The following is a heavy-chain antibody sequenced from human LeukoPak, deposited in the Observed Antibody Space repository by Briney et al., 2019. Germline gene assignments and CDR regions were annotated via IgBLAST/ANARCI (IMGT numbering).Heavy chain of an antibody. V-gene: IGHV4-61*01. J-gene: IGHJ4*02. CDR3: ARDPDYGGNPEGFDY. Sequence: SETLSLTCTVSGGSISSSSYYWGWIRQPPGKGLEWIGYIYYSGGTNYNPSLKSRVTISVDTSKNQFSLKLSSVTAADTAVYYCARDPDYGGNPEGFDYWGQGTLVTVSS. CDR2: IYYSGGT. D-gene: IGHD4-23*01. CDR1: GGSISSSSYY.